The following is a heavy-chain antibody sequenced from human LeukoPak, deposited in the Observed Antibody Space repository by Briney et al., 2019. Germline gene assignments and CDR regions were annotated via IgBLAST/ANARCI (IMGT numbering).Heavy chain of an antibody. J-gene: IGHJ4*02. Sequence: PSETLSLTCAVYGGSFSGYYWSWIRQPPGKGLEWIGEINHGGSTNYNPSLKSRVTISVDTSKNQFSLKLSSVTAADTAVYYCARGDESESLFDYWGQGTLVTVSS. CDR1: GGSFSGYY. CDR2: INHGGST. CDR3: ARGDESESLFDY. V-gene: IGHV4-34*01.